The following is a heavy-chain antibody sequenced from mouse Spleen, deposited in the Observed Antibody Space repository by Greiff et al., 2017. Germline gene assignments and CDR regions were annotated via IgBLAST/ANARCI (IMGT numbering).Heavy chain of an antibody. D-gene: IGHD4-1*01. CDR3: ARSGLTGTYWFAY. V-gene: IGHV5-17*02. Sequence: EVKLVESGGGLVQPGGSRKLSCAASGFTFSSFGMHWVRQAPEKGLEWVAYISSGSSTIYYADTVKGRFTISRDNPKNTLFLQMTSLRSEDTAMYYCARSGLTGTYWFAYWGQGTLVTVSA. J-gene: IGHJ3*01. CDR2: ISSGSSTI. CDR1: GFTFSSFG.